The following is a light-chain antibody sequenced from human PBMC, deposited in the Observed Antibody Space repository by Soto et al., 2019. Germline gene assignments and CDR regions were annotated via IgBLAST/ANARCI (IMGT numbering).Light chain of an antibody. Sequence: QSVLTQPASVSGSPGQSITISCTGTTSDVGRYKFVSWYQHHPGKAPKLLIFEVTNRPSGVSSRFSGSKSGNTASLTISGLQTEDEATYYCGSSTETDTLVILGGGT. CDR2: EVT. CDR3: GSSTETDTLVI. J-gene: IGLJ2*01. CDR1: TSDVGRYKF. V-gene: IGLV2-14*01.